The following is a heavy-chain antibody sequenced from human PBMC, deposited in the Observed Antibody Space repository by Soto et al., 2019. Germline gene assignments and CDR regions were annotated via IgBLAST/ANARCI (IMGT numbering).Heavy chain of an antibody. Sequence: QVQLVESGGGVVQPGRSLTLSCVASGFTFTSHGMHWVRQAPGKGLEWVAVIWYDGSNRQYADSVKGRFTISRDNSKNTLYLQMNSLRVEDTAVYYGARPMARRYGSASACYVGNWCDPWGQGTLVTVSS. D-gene: IGHD2-15*01. CDR3: ARPMARRYGSASACYVGNWCDP. J-gene: IGHJ5*02. V-gene: IGHV3-33*01. CDR1: GFTFTSHG. CDR2: IWYDGSNR.